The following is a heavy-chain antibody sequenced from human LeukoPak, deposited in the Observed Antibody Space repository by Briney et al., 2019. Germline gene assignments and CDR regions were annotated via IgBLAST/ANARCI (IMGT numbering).Heavy chain of an antibody. J-gene: IGHJ6*02. CDR3: ARVPRKYYYGAEI. CDR2: IYSDDRT. CDR1: GVTIRQNY. V-gene: IGHV3-66*01. Sequence: GGSLRLSCAAFGVTIRQNYMTWVRQVPGKGLEWVSVIYSDDRTDYADSVKGRFTISRDTSANTVYLQMNSLTVADTALYYCARVPRKYYYGAEIWGQETTVIVSS.